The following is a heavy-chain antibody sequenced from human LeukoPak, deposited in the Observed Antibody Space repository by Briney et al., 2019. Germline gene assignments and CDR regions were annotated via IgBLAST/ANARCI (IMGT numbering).Heavy chain of an antibody. Sequence: GGSLRLSCAASGFTFSSYEMNWVRQAPGKGLEWVSYISSSTSTIYYADSVKGRFTISRDNAKNSLCLQMNSLRAEDTAVYYCARSSPGSYGDYQFDYWGQGTLVTVSS. V-gene: IGHV3-48*03. D-gene: IGHD4-17*01. CDR3: ARSSPGSYGDYQFDY. J-gene: IGHJ4*02. CDR1: GFTFSSYE. CDR2: ISSSTSTI.